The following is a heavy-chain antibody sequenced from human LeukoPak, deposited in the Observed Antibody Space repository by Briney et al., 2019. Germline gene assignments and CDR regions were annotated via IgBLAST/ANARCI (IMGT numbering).Heavy chain of an antibody. J-gene: IGHJ4*02. CDR1: GGSISGYY. CDR2: FYTSRNI. CDR3: ARDDVGISAVGAY. V-gene: IGHV4-4*07. Sequence: SETLSLTCSVSGGSISGYYSSWVRQPAGKGLEWIGRFYTSRNIDYNPSLESRVSMSVDASKNKVFLKLSSATAADTAVYYCARDDVGISAVGAYWGPGIQVTVSS. D-gene: IGHD6-13*01.